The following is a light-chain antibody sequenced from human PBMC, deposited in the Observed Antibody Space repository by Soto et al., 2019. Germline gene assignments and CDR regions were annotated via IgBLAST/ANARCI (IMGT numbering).Light chain of an antibody. Sequence: EIVLTQSPGTLSLSPGERATISCRASQSVYSSYLAWYQQKPGQAPRLLIYAASRRATGIPDRFSGSGSGTDFTLTISRLEPEDSAVYYCQQYGRSPRVLFTFGPGTKVDIK. J-gene: IGKJ3*01. V-gene: IGKV3-20*01. CDR1: QSVYSSY. CDR2: AAS. CDR3: QQYGRSPRVLFT.